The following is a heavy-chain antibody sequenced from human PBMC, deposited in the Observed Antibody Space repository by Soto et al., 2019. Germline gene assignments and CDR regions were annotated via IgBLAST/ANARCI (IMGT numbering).Heavy chain of an antibody. J-gene: IGHJ6*03. V-gene: IGHV4-61*08. CDR2: IYYSGST. Sequence: SETLSLTCTVSGGSISSGDYYWSWIRQPPGKGLEWIGYIYYSGSTNYNPSLKSRVTISVDTSKNQFSLKLSSVTAADTAVYYCARHLGEYCSSTSCYANYYYYMDVWGKGTTVTVSS. D-gene: IGHD2-2*01. CDR3: ARHLGEYCSSTSCYANYYYYMDV. CDR1: GGSISSGDYY.